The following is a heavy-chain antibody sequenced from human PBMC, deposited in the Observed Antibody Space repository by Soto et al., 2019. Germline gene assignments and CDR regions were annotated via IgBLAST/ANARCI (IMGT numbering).Heavy chain of an antibody. J-gene: IGHJ2*01. V-gene: IGHV3-30-3*01. CDR1: GFTFSSYA. Sequence: QVQLVESGGGVVQPGRSLRLSCAASGFTFSSYAMHWVRQAPGKGLEWVAVISYDGSNKYYADSVKGRFTISRDNSKNXLDLQMNSLRTEDTAVYYWARPLWRDDYNWGYFDLWGRGTLVTVSS. CDR2: ISYDGSNK. CDR3: ARPLWRDDYNWGYFDL. D-gene: IGHD4-4*01.